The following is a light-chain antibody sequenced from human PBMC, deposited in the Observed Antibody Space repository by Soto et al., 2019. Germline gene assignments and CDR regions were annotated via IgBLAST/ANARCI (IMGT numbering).Light chain of an antibody. CDR1: SSDIGGYDY. CDR2: DVS. Sequence: QSVLTQPASVSGSPGQSITISCTGTSSDIGGYDYVSWYQQYPGKAPKLMIYDVSNRPSGVSDRFSGSKSANTASLTISGLQAEDEADYYCNSYTTSSSLYVFGTGTK. V-gene: IGLV2-14*01. CDR3: NSYTTSSSLYV. J-gene: IGLJ1*01.